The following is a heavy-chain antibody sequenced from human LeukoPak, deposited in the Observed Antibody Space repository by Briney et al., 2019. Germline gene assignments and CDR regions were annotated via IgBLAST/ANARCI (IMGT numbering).Heavy chain of an antibody. J-gene: IGHJ4*02. CDR3: ARHTEVDTAMLS. Sequence: PSETLSLTCTVSGGSISSYYWSWIRQPPGKGLEWIGYIYYSGSTNYNPALKSRVTISVDTSKNQFSLKLSSVTAADTAVYYCARHTEVDTAMLSWGQGTLVTVSS. CDR2: IYYSGST. V-gene: IGHV4-59*08. CDR1: GGSISSYY. D-gene: IGHD5-18*01.